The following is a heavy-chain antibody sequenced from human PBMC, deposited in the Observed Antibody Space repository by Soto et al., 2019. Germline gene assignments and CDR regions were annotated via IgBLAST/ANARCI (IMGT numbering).Heavy chain of an antibody. Sequence: GGSLRLSCVVPGVIFSGYGMHWVRQAPGKGLEWVAVIRFDGSNIYYADSVKGRFTISRDNAKNSLYLQMNSLRAEDTAVYYCARFYCSGGSCYLYDYWGQGTLVTVSS. V-gene: IGHV3-33*01. D-gene: IGHD2-15*01. CDR1: GVIFSGYG. J-gene: IGHJ4*02. CDR2: IRFDGSNI. CDR3: ARFYCSGGSCYLYDY.